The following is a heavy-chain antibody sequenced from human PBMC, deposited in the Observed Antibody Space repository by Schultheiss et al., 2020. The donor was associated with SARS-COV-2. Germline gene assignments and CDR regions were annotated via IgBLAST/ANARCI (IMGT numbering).Heavy chain of an antibody. CDR2: ISTYHGNT. D-gene: IGHD6-13*01. J-gene: IGHJ5*02. V-gene: IGHV1-18*01. Sequence: ASVKVSCKASGGTFSSYAISWVRQAPGQGLEWMGRISTYHGNTNYAQKLQGRVTMTTDTSTSTAYMELRSLRSDDTAVYYCVRDLAAAGTGWFDPWGQGSLVTVSS. CDR3: VRDLAAAGTGWFDP. CDR1: GGTFSSYA.